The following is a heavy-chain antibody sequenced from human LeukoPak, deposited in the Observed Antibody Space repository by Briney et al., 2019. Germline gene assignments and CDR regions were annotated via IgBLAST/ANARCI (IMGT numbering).Heavy chain of an antibody. D-gene: IGHD3-22*01. V-gene: IGHV3-7*04. CDR3: ARGEYYYDGGY. CDR1: GLTFSSFW. J-gene: IGHJ1*01. CDR2: IKRDGSEK. Sequence: QTGGSLRLSCAASGLTFSSFWMSWVRQAPGKGLEWVAYIKRDGSEKYYVDSVKGRFTISRDNAKNSLYLQMNSLRVEDTAVYYCARGEYYYDGGYWGQGTLVTVSS.